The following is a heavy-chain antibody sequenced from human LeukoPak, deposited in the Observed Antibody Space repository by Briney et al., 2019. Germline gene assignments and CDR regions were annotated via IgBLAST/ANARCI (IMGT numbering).Heavy chain of an antibody. Sequence: PSETLSLTCTVSGGSISSSYYYWVRIRQPPGKGLDWIVSIYYSASTYYNPYLKSRVTISVDPSKPQFSLKLSSVTAADADVYYCAGDRGEGGLDYGDYLSRVVSPGNSWFDPWGQGTLVTVSS. CDR2: IYYSAST. CDR1: GGSISSSYYY. V-gene: IGHV4-39*07. CDR3: AGDRGEGGLDYGDYLSRVVSPGNSWFDP. J-gene: IGHJ5*02. D-gene: IGHD4-17*01.